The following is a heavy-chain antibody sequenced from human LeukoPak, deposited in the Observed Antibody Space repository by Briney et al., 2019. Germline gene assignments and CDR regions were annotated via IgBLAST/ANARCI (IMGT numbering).Heavy chain of an antibody. CDR2: INHSGSI. J-gene: IGHJ4*02. CDR1: GGSFSGYY. CDR3: ARGMSPDYYGSGSYYSPFDH. D-gene: IGHD3-10*01. Sequence: SETLSLTCAVYGGSFSGYYWSWIRQPPGKGLEWIGEINHSGSINYNPSLKSRVTISVDTSKNQFSLKLSSVTAADTAVYYCARGMSPDYYGSGSYYSPFDHWGQGTLVTVSS. V-gene: IGHV4-34*01.